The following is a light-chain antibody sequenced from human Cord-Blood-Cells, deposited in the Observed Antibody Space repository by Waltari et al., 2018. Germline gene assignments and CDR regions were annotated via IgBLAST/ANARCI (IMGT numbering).Light chain of an antibody. V-gene: IGKV3-11*01. CDR1: QSVSSY. Sequence: EVVLPQSPATLALSPGDIATLSCRASQSVSSYLAWYQQKPGQAPRLLIYDASNRATGIPARFSGSGSGTDFTLTISSLEPEDFAVYYCQQRSNWPSTFGQGTRLEIK. CDR3: QQRSNWPST. CDR2: DAS. J-gene: IGKJ5*01.